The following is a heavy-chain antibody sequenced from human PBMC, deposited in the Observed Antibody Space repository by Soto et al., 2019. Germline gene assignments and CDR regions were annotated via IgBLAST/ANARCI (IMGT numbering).Heavy chain of an antibody. CDR2: ISAYNGNT. V-gene: IGHV1-18*01. D-gene: IGHD3-10*01. CDR3: ARGSPTVWFGDLLSSYYYYGMDV. Sequence: ASVKVSCKASGYTFTSYGSSWVRQAPGQGLEWMGWISAYNGNTNYAQKLQGRVTMTTDTSTSTAYMELRSLRSDDTAVYYCARGSPTVWFGDLLSSYYYYGMDVWGQGTTVTVSS. J-gene: IGHJ6*02. CDR1: GYTFTSYG.